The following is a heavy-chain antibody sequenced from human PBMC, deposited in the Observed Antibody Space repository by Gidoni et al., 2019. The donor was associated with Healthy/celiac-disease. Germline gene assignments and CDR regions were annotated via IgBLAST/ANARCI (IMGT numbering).Heavy chain of an antibody. Sequence: QLQLQESGPGLVKPSETLSLTCTVSGGSISSSSYYWGWIRQPPGKGLEWIGSIYYSGSTYYNPSLKSRVTISVDTSKNQFSLKLSSVTAADTAVYYCASRYCGGDCYNGDAFDIWGQGTMVTVSS. V-gene: IGHV4-39*01. CDR1: GGSISSSSYY. CDR3: ASRYCGGDCYNGDAFDI. J-gene: IGHJ3*02. CDR2: IYYSGST. D-gene: IGHD2-21*02.